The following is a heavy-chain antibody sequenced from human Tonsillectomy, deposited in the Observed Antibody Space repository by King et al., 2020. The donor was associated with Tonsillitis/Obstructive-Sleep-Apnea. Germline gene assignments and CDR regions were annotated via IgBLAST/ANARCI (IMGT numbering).Heavy chain of an antibody. Sequence: QLVQSGAEVKKPGASVKVSCKASGYTFTGYYMHWVRQAPGQGLEWMGRINPNSGGTNYAQKFQGRVTMTRDTSISTAYMELSRLRSDDTAVYYCAGANGGYCSSTSCYGVRYNWFDPWGQGTLVTVSS. CDR1: GYTFTGYY. CDR3: AGANGGYCSSTSCYGVRYNWFDP. V-gene: IGHV1-2*06. CDR2: INPNSGGT. D-gene: IGHD2-2*01. J-gene: IGHJ5*02.